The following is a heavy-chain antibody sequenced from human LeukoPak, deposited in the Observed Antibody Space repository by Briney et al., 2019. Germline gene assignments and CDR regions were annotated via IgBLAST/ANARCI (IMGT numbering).Heavy chain of an antibody. J-gene: IGHJ6*02. V-gene: IGHV4-39*01. D-gene: IGHD1-14*01. CDR1: GGSISSSSYY. CDR2: IYYSGST. CDR3: ARHGPEPRFPYYYYGMDV. Sequence: KPSETLSLTCTVSGGSISSSSYYWGWIRQPPGKGLEWIGSIYYSGSTYYNPSLKSRVTISVDTSKNQFSLKLSSVTAADTAVYYCARHGPEPRFPYYYYGMDVWGQGTTVTVSS.